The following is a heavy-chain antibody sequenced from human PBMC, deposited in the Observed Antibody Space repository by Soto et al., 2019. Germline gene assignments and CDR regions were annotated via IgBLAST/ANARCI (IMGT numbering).Heavy chain of an antibody. Sequence: PGESLKISCKGSGYDFTKYWVAWVRQMPGKGLEWMGIIHPVDSDTRYSPSFQGQVTISADRSIDTAFLQWSSLKAFDTATYFCARTGSYESPFYYYGMEIWGQGTAVTVSS. J-gene: IGHJ6*02. CDR1: GYDFTKYW. D-gene: IGHD1-26*01. CDR3: ARTGSYESPFYYYGMEI. V-gene: IGHV5-51*01. CDR2: IHPVDSDT.